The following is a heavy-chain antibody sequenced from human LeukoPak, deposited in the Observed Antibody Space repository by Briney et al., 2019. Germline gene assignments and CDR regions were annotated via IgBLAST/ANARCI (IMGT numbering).Heavy chain of an antibody. CDR2: INPNSGGT. CDR1: GYTFTVYY. CDR3: ARDIIRYGSGSYYGRYYYYYMDV. Sequence: ASVKVSCKASGYTFTVYYMHWVRQAPGQGLEWMGWINPNSGGTNYAQKFQGRVTMTRDTSTSTVYMELSSLRSEDTAVYYCARDIIRYGSGSYYGRYYYYYMDVWGKGTTVTVSS. V-gene: IGHV1-2*02. D-gene: IGHD3-10*01. J-gene: IGHJ6*03.